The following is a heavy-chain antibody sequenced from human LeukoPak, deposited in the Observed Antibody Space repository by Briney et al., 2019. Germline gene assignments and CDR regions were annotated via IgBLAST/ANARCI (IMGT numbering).Heavy chain of an antibody. Sequence: PSETLSLTCTVSGGSISSYYWSWIRQPPGKGLEWIGYIYYSGSTNYNPSLKSRVTISVDTSKNPFSLKLSSVTAADTAVYYCARANSSGYYNGRWFDPWGQGTLVTVSS. J-gene: IGHJ5*02. CDR1: GGSISSYY. CDR3: ARANSSGYYNGRWFDP. CDR2: IYYSGST. V-gene: IGHV4-59*01. D-gene: IGHD3-22*01.